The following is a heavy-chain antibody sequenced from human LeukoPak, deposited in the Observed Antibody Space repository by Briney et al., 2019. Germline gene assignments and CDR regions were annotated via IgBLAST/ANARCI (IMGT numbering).Heavy chain of an antibody. CDR1: GFTFSSYW. CDR3: ARGPYSSGWYYFDY. D-gene: IGHD6-19*01. J-gene: IGHJ4*02. V-gene: IGHV3-74*01. Sequence: GGPLRLSCAASGFTFSSYWMHWVRQAPGKGLVWVSRINSDGSSTSYADSVKGRFTISRDNAKNTLYLQMNSLRAEDTAVYYCARGPYSSGWYYFDYWGQGTLATVSS. CDR2: INSDGSST.